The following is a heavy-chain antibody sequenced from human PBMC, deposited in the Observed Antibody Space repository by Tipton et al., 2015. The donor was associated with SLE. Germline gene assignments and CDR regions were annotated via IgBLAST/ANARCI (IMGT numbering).Heavy chain of an antibody. CDR3: ARDPAVPGENWFDP. CDR1: GFTFSSYP. CDR2: ISASGDSS. V-gene: IGHV3-23*01. D-gene: IGHD3-10*01. J-gene: IGHJ5*02. Sequence: SLRLSCAASGFTFSSYPMTWVRQTQGKGLEWVSSISASGDSSYYPDSLRGRFTISRDNSKNTVYLQMSSLRIEDTAVYYCARDPAVPGENWFDPWGQGTLVTVSS.